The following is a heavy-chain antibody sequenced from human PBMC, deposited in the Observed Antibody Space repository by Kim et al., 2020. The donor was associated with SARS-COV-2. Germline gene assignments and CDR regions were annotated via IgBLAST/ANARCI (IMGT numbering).Heavy chain of an antibody. CDR2: ISYDGSNK. D-gene: IGHD3-10*01. CDR3: AKSHVRGVILTWDQLSYYGMDV. V-gene: IGHV3-30*18. Sequence: GGSLRLSCAASGFTFSSYGMHWVRQAPGKGLEWVAVISYDGSNKYYADSVKGRFTISRDNSKNTLYLQMNSLRAEDTAVYYCAKSHVRGVILTWDQLSYYGMDVWGQGTRVTVS. CDR1: GFTFSSYG. J-gene: IGHJ6*02.